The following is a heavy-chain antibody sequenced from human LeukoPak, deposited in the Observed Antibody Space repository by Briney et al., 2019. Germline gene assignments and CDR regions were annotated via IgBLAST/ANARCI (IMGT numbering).Heavy chain of an antibody. CDR2: IYPSGGT. Sequence: PSETLSLTCTVPGGSIRSYYWSWIRQPAGKGLEWIGRIYPSGGTANNPSLKSRVTMSVDTYKSQFSLKLSSVTAADTAVYFCARDLGSDPRPALVDSWADLGYFDLWGRGTLVTVSS. J-gene: IGHJ2*01. V-gene: IGHV4-4*07. D-gene: IGHD2-8*02. CDR1: GGSIRSYY. CDR3: ARDLGSDPRPALVDSWADLGYFDL.